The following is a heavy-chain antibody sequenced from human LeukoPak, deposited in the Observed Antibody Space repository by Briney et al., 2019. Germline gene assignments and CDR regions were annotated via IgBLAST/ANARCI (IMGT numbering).Heavy chain of an antibody. V-gene: IGHV3-7*03. CDR2: IRDGGSAT. CDR1: GYTFSPYW. Sequence: GGSLRLSCVASGYTFSPYWMSWVRQTPGKGLEWVASIRDGGSATYYVDSVRGRFTISRDNSKNTLYLQMNSLRAEDTAVYYCATSGPLNRGYYYGMDVWGQGTTVTVSS. D-gene: IGHD1-14*01. J-gene: IGHJ6*02. CDR3: ATSGPLNRGYYYGMDV.